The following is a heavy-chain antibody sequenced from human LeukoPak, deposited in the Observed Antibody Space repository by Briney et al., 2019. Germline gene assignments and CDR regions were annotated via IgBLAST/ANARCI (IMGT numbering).Heavy chain of an antibody. V-gene: IGHV1-2*02. CDR3: ARGGQLWGDYYGMDV. D-gene: IGHD5-18*01. CDR2: INPNSGGT. CDR1: GYTFTGYY. Sequence: ATVKVSCKASGYTFTGYYMHWVRQAPGQGLEWMGWINPNSGGTNYAQKFQGRVTMTRDTSISTAYMELSRLRSDDTAVYYCARGGQLWGDYYGMDVWGQGTTVTVSS. J-gene: IGHJ6*02.